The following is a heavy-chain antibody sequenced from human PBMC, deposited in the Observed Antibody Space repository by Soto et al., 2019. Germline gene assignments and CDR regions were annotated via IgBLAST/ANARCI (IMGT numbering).Heavy chain of an antibody. CDR3: ASAASLIYSSGPFFDD. J-gene: IGHJ4*02. D-gene: IGHD6-19*01. Sequence: GASVKVSCKASWYTLTRNGISWGGQAPGQGLEGMGWISAYNGNTNYAQKLQGRVTMTTDTSTSTAYMELRSLRSDDTAVYYCASAASLIYSSGPFFDDWGQGTLVTVSS. CDR1: WYTLTRNG. CDR2: ISAYNGNT. V-gene: IGHV1-18*01.